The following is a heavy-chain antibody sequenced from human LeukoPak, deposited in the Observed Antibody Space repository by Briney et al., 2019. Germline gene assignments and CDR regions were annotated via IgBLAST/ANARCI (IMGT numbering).Heavy chain of an antibody. D-gene: IGHD5-18*01. CDR2: TYYRGST. CDR3: ARRRGYSYGNFDS. CDR1: GGSSSSGDYY. J-gene: IGHJ4*02. V-gene: IGHV4-30-4*01. Sequence: SETLSLTCTVSGGSSSSGDYYWSWIRQAPGKGLEWIGYTYYRGSTYYNPSLKSRVTISVDTSVNQFSLKLSSVTAAATDVYYCARRRGYSYGNFDSWGQGTLVTVSS.